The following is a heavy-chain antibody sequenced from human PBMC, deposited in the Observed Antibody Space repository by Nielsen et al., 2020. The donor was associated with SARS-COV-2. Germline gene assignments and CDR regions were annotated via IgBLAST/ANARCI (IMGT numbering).Heavy chain of an antibody. CDR3: ARGHLVVVPSPILGLGPFFYSFYLDV. Sequence: SETLSLTCAVSGDSASTNDWWTWVRQSPGKGLEWIGEVSRSGNINYSPSLKSRVTLSMDKSKRQFSLRLASVSAADTAVYFCARGHLVVVPSPILGLGPFFYSFYLDVWGKGTTVTVSS. CDR2: VSRSGNI. D-gene: IGHD2-2*02. V-gene: IGHV4-4*02. CDR1: GDSASTNDW. J-gene: IGHJ6*03.